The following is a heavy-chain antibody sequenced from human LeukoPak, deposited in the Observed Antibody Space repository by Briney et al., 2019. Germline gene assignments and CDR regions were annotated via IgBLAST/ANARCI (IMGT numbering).Heavy chain of an antibody. Sequence: GGSLRLSCAASGFTFSDYYMSWIRQAPGKGLEWVSYISSSGSTIYYADSVKGRFTISRDNAKNSLYLQMNSLRAEDTAVYYCARDRDHYDFWSGYLDYYYGMDVWGQGTTVTVSS. CDR3: ARDRDHYDFWSGYLDYYYGMDV. V-gene: IGHV3-11*01. CDR1: GFTFSDYY. CDR2: ISSSGSTI. J-gene: IGHJ6*02. D-gene: IGHD3-3*01.